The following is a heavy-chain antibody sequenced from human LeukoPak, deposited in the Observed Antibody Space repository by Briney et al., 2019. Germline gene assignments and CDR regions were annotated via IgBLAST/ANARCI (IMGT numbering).Heavy chain of an antibody. D-gene: IGHD3/OR15-3a*01. J-gene: IGHJ4*02. V-gene: IGHV4-59*01. CDR2: IYSSGTT. Sequence: PSETLSLTCVASGVSLHRSFWTWVRQPPGKGLEWIGRIYSSGTTDYSPSLKGRLTISIDTSKNQFSLRLASMTAADTAVYFCERRPAVDGPIDNWGQGILVAVSS. CDR3: ERRPAVDGPIDN. CDR1: GVSLHRSF.